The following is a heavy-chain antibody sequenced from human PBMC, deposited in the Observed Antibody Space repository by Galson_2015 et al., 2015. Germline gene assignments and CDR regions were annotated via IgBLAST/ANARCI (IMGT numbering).Heavy chain of an antibody. CDR1: GYTFTSYD. CDR3: ARDDGNLSFDS. CDR2: ISAYNGNT. Sequence: SCKASGYTFTSYDIHWVRQAPGQGLEWMGWISAYNGNTNFAQSLQGKLTMTRDTSTTTAYMELRSLRSDDTAVYYCARDDGNLSFDSWGQGTLVTVSS. V-gene: IGHV1-18*01. J-gene: IGHJ4*02. D-gene: IGHD4-23*01.